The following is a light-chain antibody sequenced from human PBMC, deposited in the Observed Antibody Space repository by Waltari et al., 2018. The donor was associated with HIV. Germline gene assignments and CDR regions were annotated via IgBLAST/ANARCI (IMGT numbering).Light chain of an antibody. CDR1: QSVGTS. J-gene: IGKJ4*01. CDR3: QQYEKWPPLT. CDR2: SVS. V-gene: IGKV3-15*01. Sequence: EIVMTQSPVALSASLGERVTHSGRASQSVGTSFAWYQQRPGQAPGVLIYSVSTRAAGVPARFSGSGSGTDFTLTISSLQPEDYAVYFCQQYEKWPPLTFGGGTKV.